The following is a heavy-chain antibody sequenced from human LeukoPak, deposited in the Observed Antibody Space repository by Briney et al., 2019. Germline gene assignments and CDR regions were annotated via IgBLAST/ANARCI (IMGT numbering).Heavy chain of an antibody. J-gene: IGHJ4*02. CDR2: INHSGST. D-gene: IGHD4-17*01. CDR3: ARGGPHYGDLDY. V-gene: IGHV4-34*01. Sequence: SETLSLTCAVYGGSFSGYYWSWIRQPPGKGLEWIGEINHSGSTNYNPSLKSRVTISVDTSKNQFSLKLSSVTAADTAVYYCARGGPHYGDLDYWGQGTLVTVSS. CDR1: GGSFSGYY.